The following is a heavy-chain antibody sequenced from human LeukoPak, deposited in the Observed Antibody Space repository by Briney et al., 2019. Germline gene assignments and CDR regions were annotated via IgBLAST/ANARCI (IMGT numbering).Heavy chain of an antibody. CDR1: GGSISSGDYY. V-gene: IGHV4-30-4*01. Sequence: KPSETLSLTCTVSGGSISSGDYYWRWIRQPPGKGLEWIGYIYYSGRTYYNPSLKSRVTISVDTSKNQFSLKLSSVTAADTAVYYCARYCSSTSCYNYYGMDVWGQGTTDTVSS. CDR3: ARYCSSTSCYNYYGMDV. J-gene: IGHJ6*02. D-gene: IGHD2-2*02. CDR2: IYYSGRT.